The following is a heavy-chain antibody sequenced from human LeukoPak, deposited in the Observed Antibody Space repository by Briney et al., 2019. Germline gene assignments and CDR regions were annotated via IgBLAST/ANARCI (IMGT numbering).Heavy chain of an antibody. D-gene: IGHD4-17*01. V-gene: IGHV3-21*01. CDR1: GFTFRSYT. CDR3: ARSLSTTVTTAFNI. CDR2: ISSSSSYI. J-gene: IGHJ3*02. Sequence: PGGSLRLSCAASGFTFRSYTMNWVRQAPGKGLGWVSSISSSSSYIYYADSVKGRFTISRDNANNSLYLQMDSLRAEDTAVYYCARSLSTTVTTAFNIWGQGTMVTVSS.